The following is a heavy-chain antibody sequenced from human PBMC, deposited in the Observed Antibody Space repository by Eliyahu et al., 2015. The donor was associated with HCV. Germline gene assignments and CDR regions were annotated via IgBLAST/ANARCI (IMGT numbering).Heavy chain of an antibody. CDR3: ARVSWGAPGY. J-gene: IGHJ4*02. CDR1: GFTFSSYS. Sequence: EVQLVESGGGLVKPGGSLXXSCAASGFTFSSYSXNWVRQAPGKGLEXXSXISXSSSYIYXADSVKGRFTIXRDNAKNSLYLQMNSLRAEDTAVYYCARVSWGAPGYWGQGTLVTVSS. CDR2: ISXSSSYI. D-gene: IGHD3-16*01. V-gene: IGHV3-21*01.